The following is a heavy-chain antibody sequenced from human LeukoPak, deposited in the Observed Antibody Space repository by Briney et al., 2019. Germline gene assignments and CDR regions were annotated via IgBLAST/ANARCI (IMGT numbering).Heavy chain of an antibody. J-gene: IGHJ4*02. D-gene: IGHD6-19*01. CDR3: ARHLLIHPIAVAGTVGFSNDY. V-gene: IGHV4-39*01. CDR1: GGSISSSSYY. CDR2: IYYSGST. Sequence: SETLSLTCTVSGGSISSSSYYWGWIRQPPGKGLEWIGSIYYSGSTYYNPSLKSRVTISVDTSKNQFSLKLSSVTAADTAVYYCARHLLIHPIAVAGTVGFSNDYWGQGTLVTVSS.